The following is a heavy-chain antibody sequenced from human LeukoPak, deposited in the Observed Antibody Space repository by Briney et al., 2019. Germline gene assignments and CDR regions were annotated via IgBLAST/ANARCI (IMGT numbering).Heavy chain of an antibody. CDR1: GGTFSSYA. CDR2: IIPIFGTA. D-gene: IGHD3-10*01. J-gene: IGHJ4*02. Sequence: SVKVSCKASGGTFSSYAISWVRQAPGQGLEWMGGIIPIFGTANYAQKFQGRVTITADESTSTAYMELSSLTSEDTAVYYCARDYHGSGSLTTFDYWGQGTLVTVSS. CDR3: ARDYHGSGSLTTFDY. V-gene: IGHV1-69*13.